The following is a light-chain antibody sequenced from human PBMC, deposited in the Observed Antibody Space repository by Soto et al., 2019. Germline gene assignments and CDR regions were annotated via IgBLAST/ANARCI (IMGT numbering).Light chain of an antibody. J-gene: IGKJ5*01. CDR1: QSVGSF. CDR3: QQRNSWPPTFT. Sequence: EIVLTQSPATLSLPPGERATLSCRASQSVGSFLAWYQQKPGQAPRLLIYDTSIRATGIPARFSGSGSETDFTLTISSLEPEDLAVYYCQQRNSWPPTFTFGQGTRLEIK. V-gene: IGKV3-11*01. CDR2: DTS.